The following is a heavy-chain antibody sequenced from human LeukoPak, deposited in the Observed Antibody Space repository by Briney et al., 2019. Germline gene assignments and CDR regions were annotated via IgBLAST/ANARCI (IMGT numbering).Heavy chain of an antibody. J-gene: IGHJ3*02. CDR1: GYTFTSYG. Sequence: GASVKVSCKASGYTFTSYGISWVRQAPGQGLEWMGWISAYNGNTNYAQKLQGRVTMTRDMSTSTVYMELSSLRSEDTAVYYCARDRARYYDSSGYLSNDAFDIWGQGTMVTVSS. V-gene: IGHV1-18*01. CDR3: ARDRARYYDSSGYLSNDAFDI. CDR2: ISAYNGNT. D-gene: IGHD3-22*01.